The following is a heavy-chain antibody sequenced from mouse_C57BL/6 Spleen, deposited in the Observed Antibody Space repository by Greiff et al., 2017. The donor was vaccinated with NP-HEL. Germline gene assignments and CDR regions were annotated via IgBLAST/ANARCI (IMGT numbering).Heavy chain of an antibody. D-gene: IGHD6-5*01. CDR1: GYTFTDHT. J-gene: IGHJ4*01. Sequence: VQRVESDAELVKPGASVKISCKVSGYTFTDHTIHWMKQRPEQGLEWIGYIYPRDGSTKYNEKFKGKATLTADKSSSTAYMQLNSLTSEDSAVYFCARLEGGSLYYYAMDYWGQGTSVTVSS. CDR2: IYPRDGST. CDR3: ARLEGGSLYYYAMDY. V-gene: IGHV1-78*01.